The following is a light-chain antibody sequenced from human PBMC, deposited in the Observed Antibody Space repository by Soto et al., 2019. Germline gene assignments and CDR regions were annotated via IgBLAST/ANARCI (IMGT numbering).Light chain of an antibody. CDR2: EVT. J-gene: IGLJ1*01. V-gene: IGLV2-14*01. Sequence: QSALTQPASVSGSPGQSITISCTGTSGDIGSYNRVSWYQQHPGKAPKLIIYEVTDRPSGVSNRFSGSKSGNTASLTISGRQAEYDAEYYCSSYTNINTRACVFGTGTKVTVL. CDR3: SSYTNINTRACV. CDR1: SGDIGSYNR.